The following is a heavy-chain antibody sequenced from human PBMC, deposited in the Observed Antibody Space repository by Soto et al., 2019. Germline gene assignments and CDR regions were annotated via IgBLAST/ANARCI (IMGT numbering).Heavy chain of an antibody. CDR2: IFHGGST. D-gene: IGHD3-22*01. J-gene: IGHJ4*02. V-gene: IGHV4-34*12. Sequence: XETLSLTCAVCGGSFSGYFWSWIRQPPGKGLEWIGEIFHGGSTNYSPSLKSRVTISVDTSKNQFSLELSSVTAADTAVYYCARPKYDSNTFYYFFDSSGQGTLVTAPQ. CDR3: ARPKYDSNTFYYFFDS. CDR1: GGSFSGYF.